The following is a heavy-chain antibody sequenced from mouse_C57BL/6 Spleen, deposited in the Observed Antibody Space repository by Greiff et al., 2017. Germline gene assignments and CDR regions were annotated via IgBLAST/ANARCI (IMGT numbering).Heavy chain of an antibody. CDR2: IGSGGGST. CDR3: ARQRRSTMVTTEYFDV. J-gene: IGHJ1*03. D-gene: IGHD2-2*01. CDR1: GFTFSGYG. Sequence: EVQVEESGGDLVRPGGSLKLSCAASGFTFSGYGMPWVRQTPDQGLEWVASIGSGGGSTYYPDSVKGRFTISRDNAKNTLYLQMSRLKSEDTAVYYCARQRRSTMVTTEYFDVWGTGTTVTVSS. V-gene: IGHV5-6*01.